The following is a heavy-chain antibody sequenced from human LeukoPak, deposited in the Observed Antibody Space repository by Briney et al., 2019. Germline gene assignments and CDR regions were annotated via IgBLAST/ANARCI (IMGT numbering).Heavy chain of an antibody. CDR1: GFTFSSYG. D-gene: IGHD6-13*01. CDR2: ISYDGSNK. CDR3: ARFSSWNAFDI. J-gene: IGHJ3*02. Sequence: GGSLRLSCAASGFTFSSYGMHWVRQAPGKGLEWVAVISYDGSNKYYADSVKGRFTISRDNAKNTLYLQMNSLRAEDTAVYYCARFSSWNAFDIWGQGTMVTVSS. V-gene: IGHV3-30*03.